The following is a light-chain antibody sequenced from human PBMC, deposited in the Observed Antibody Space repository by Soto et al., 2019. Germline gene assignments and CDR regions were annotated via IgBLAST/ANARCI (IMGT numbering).Light chain of an antibody. CDR2: GAS. V-gene: IGKV3-15*01. CDR1: QSINAP. CDR3: QQHNTWLWT. J-gene: IGKJ1*01. Sequence: EVMMTQSPATLSVSPGERVTLSCRASQSINAPLAWYQQKPGQAPRLLIHGASTRATGIPARFSGSGFGTAFILTIISLQSEDFAVYYCQQHNTWLWTFGQGTKVEIQ.